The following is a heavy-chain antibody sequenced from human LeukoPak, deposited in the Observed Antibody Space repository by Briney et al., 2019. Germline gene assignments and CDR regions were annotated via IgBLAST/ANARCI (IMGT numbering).Heavy chain of an antibody. D-gene: IGHD2-21*01. CDR3: ASHGGGDPPADI. V-gene: IGHV1-2*02. J-gene: IGHJ3*02. CDR1: GGTFSSYA. CDR2: IIPNSGGT. Sequence: ASVKVSCKASGGTFSSYAISWVRQAPGQGLEWMGGIIPNSGGTNYAQKFQGRVTMTRDTSISTAYMELSRLRSDDTAVYYCASHGGGDPPADIWGQGTMVTVSS.